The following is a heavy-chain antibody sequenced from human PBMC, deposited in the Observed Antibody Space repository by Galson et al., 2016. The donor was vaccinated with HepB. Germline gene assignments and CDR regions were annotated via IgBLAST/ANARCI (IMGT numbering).Heavy chain of an antibody. J-gene: IGHJ4*02. Sequence: SLRLSCAASGFTFSSYDMSWVRQAPGKGLGWVSAIRGSGGSTFYADSVKGRFTISRDNSMNTLYLQMNSLRAEDTAVYYCAKIGQRTPHPDYWGQGTLVTVSS. V-gene: IGHV3-23*01. CDR3: AKIGQRTPHPDY. CDR1: GFTFSSYD. CDR2: IRGSGGST.